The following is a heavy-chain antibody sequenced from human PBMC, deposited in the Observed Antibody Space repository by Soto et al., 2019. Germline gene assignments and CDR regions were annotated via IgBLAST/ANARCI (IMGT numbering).Heavy chain of an antibody. CDR3: ARGPELTNYINGAVDH. V-gene: IGHV3-23*01. D-gene: IGHD4-4*01. CDR2: ISGSGGST. J-gene: IGHJ4*02. CDR1: GFTFSRYA. Sequence: EVQLLESGGGLVQPGGSLRLSCAASGFTFSRYAMSWVRQTPGKGLEWVSGISGSGGSTHYADSVKGRFTISRDNSKNTVYLQINSLRAADTAVYYCARGPELTNYINGAVDHWGQATLVTVSS.